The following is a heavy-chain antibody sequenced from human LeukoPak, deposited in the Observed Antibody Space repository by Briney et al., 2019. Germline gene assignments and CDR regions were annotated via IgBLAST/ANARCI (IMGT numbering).Heavy chain of an antibody. CDR3: ARLGYSSGWYGFGCDY. Sequence: ASVKVSCKASGYTFTSYGISWVRQAPGQGLEWMGWISAYNGKTNYAQKLQGRVTKTTDTSTSKAYMEPRSLRSDGTAVYYCARLGYSSGWYGFGCDYWGQGTLVTVSS. V-gene: IGHV1-18*01. J-gene: IGHJ4*02. CDR1: GYTFTSYG. CDR2: ISAYNGKT. D-gene: IGHD6-19*01.